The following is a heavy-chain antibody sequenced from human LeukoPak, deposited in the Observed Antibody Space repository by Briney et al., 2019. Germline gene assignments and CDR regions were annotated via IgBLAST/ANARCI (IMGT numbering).Heavy chain of an antibody. D-gene: IGHD2/OR15-2a*01. CDR1: GFTFSSYW. V-gene: IGHV3-7*05. Sequence: GGSLRLSCAASGFTFSSYWMSWVRQAPGKGLEWVANIKQDGSEKYYVDSVKGRFTISRDSAKNSLYLQVNSLGAEDTAVYYCASTTISPVGGMDVWGQGTTVTVSS. J-gene: IGHJ6*02. CDR3: ASTTISPVGGMDV. CDR2: IKQDGSEK.